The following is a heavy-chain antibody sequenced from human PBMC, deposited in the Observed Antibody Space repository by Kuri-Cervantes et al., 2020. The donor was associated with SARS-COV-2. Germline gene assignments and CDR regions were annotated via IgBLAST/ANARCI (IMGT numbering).Heavy chain of an antibody. CDR1: GFSLSTSGVG. V-gene: IGHV2-26*01. D-gene: IGHD3-22*01. Sequence: SGPTLVKPTQTLTLTCTFSGFSLSTSGVGVGWIRQPPGKALEWLAHIFSNDEKSYSTSLKSRLTISKDTSKGQVVLTMTNMDPVDTATYYCARIRTEYYYDSSGYYPDYWGQGTLVTVSS. J-gene: IGHJ4*02. CDR3: ARIRTEYYYDSSGYYPDY. CDR2: IFSNDEK.